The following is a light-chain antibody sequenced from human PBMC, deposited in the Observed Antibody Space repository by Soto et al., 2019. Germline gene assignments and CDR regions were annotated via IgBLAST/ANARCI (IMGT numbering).Light chain of an antibody. CDR1: QSVLYSSNNKNY. V-gene: IGKV4-1*01. CDR2: WAS. Sequence: DIVMTQSPDSLAVSLGERATINCKSSQSVLYSSNNKNYLAWYQQKPGQPPKLLIYWASTRESGVPDRFSGSGSGTDFTLTISSLQAEDVAVYYGQQYYSTPLTFGQGTRLEIK. J-gene: IGKJ5*01. CDR3: QQYYSTPLT.